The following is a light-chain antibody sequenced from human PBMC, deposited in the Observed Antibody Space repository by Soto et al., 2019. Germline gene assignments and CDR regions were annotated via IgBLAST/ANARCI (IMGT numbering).Light chain of an antibody. V-gene: IGKV1-33*01. J-gene: IGKJ4*01. CDR1: QDISIH. CDR3: HQYDRLPLT. Sequence: DIQMTQSPSFLSASVGDRVTLTCQASQDISIHLNWYHQKAGQAPKVLIYDASNLETGVPSRFSGSGSGTDFSFTISSLLPEDAATYYCHQYDRLPLTFGGGTKVEVK. CDR2: DAS.